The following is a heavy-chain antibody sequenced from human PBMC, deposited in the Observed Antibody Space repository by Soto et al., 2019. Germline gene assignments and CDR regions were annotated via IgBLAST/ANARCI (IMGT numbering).Heavy chain of an antibody. CDR1: GFTFSSYA. Sequence: QVQLVESGGGVVQPGRSLRLSCAASGFTFSSYAMHWVRQAPGKGLEWVAVISYDGSNKYYADSVKGRFTISRDNSKNTLYLQMNRLRAEDTAVYYCARGFGFGELTTGYWGQGTLVTVSS. D-gene: IGHD3-10*01. J-gene: IGHJ4*02. V-gene: IGHV3-30-3*01. CDR3: ARGFGFGELTTGY. CDR2: ISYDGSNK.